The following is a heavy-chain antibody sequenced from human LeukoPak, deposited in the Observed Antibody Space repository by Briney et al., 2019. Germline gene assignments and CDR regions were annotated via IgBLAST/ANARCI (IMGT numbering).Heavy chain of an antibody. V-gene: IGHV4-34*01. D-gene: IGHD6-19*01. CDR2: INHSGST. CDR3: ARVLEGSSGQHWYFDL. J-gene: IGHJ2*01. Sequence: SETLPLTCAVYGGSFSGYYWSWIRQPPGKGLEWIGEINHSGSTNYNPSLKSRVTISVDTSKNQFSLRLSSVTAADTAVYYCARVLEGSSGQHWYFDLWGRGTLVTVSS. CDR1: GGSFSGYY.